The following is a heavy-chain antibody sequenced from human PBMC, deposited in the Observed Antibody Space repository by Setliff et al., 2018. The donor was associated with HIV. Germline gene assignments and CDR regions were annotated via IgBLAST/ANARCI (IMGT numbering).Heavy chain of an antibody. D-gene: IGHD6-19*01. V-gene: IGHV4-59*11. CDR1: VDSITSHY. CDR3: ARLFRWLQFPDRFDS. CDR2: IYFTGST. Sequence: LSLTCSVSVDSITSHYWSWIRQPPGKGLEWIGYIYFTGSTNYNPSLKSRVTISVDTSKNQFSLKLSSVTAADTAVYYRARLFRWLQFPDRFDSWGQGARVTVS. J-gene: IGHJ4*02.